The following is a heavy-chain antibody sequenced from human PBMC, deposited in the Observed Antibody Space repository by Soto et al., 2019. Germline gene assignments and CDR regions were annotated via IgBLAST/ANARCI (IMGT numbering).Heavy chain of an antibody. CDR3: ERVRFGAPFDF. V-gene: IGHV1-18*01. Sequence: ASVKVSCKVSGYRFTTYGINWVRQAPGQGLEWVGWFNPDNQNTNYAQKFQDRVSLTTDSSTNTAYMELRDLRSDDTAVYYCERVRFGAPFDFWGQGSLVTVSS. CDR1: GYRFTTYG. D-gene: IGHD3-16*01. CDR2: FNPDNQNT. J-gene: IGHJ4*02.